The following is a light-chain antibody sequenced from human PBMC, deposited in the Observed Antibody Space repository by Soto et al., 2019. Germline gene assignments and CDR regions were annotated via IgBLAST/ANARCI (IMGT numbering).Light chain of an antibody. CDR3: GSYTSSSTYYV. J-gene: IGLJ1*01. Sequence: QCALTRTSSVSGAPGQSITISCTGTSSDVGGYNYVSWYQQHPGKAPKLMIYQVTNRPSGVSNRFSGSKSGNTASLTISGLQPEDEADYYCGSYTSSSTYYVFGTGTKVTVL. CDR2: QVT. V-gene: IGLV2-14*01. CDR1: SSDVGGYNY.